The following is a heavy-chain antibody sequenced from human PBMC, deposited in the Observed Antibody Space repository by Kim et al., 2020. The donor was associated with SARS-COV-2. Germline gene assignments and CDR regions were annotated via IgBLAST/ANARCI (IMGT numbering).Heavy chain of an antibody. CDR2: ISSSSSYI. Sequence: GGSLRLSCAASGFTFSSYSMNWVRQAPGKGLEWVSSISSSSSYIYYADSVKGRFTISRDNAKNSLYLQMNSLRAEDTAVYYCARYGDYVNYYYGMDVWGQGTTVTVSS. D-gene: IGHD4-17*01. V-gene: IGHV3-21*01. CDR3: ARYGDYVNYYYGMDV. CDR1: GFTFSSYS. J-gene: IGHJ6*02.